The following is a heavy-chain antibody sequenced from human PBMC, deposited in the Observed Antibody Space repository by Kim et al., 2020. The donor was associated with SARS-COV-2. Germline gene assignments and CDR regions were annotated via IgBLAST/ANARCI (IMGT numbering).Heavy chain of an antibody. D-gene: IGHD3-22*01. V-gene: IGHV4-59*01. J-gene: IGHJ4*02. Sequence: YNPSLKSRVTISVDTSKNQFSLKLSSVTAADTAVYYCARAIYDSSGYYLNWGQGTLVTVSS. CDR3: ARAIYDSSGYYLN.